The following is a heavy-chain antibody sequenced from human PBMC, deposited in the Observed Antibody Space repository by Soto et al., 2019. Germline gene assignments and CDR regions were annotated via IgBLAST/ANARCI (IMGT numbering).Heavy chain of an antibody. V-gene: IGHV3-30-3*01. CDR3: AEGPQYSSSYFQH. Sequence: PGGSLRLSCAASGFTFSSYAMHWIRQAPGKGLEWVAVISYDGSNKYYADSVKGRVTISRDNSKNTLYLQMNSLRADDTAVYYCAEGPQYSSSYFQHWRQGXLVTVSS. J-gene: IGHJ1*01. CDR2: ISYDGSNK. CDR1: GFTFSSYA. D-gene: IGHD6-6*01.